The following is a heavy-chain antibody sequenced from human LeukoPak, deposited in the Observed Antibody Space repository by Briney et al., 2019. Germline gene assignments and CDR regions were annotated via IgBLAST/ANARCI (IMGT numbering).Heavy chain of an antibody. CDR1: GFSFVSHP. V-gene: IGHV3-23*01. J-gene: IGHJ4*02. D-gene: IGHD5-24*01. CDR2: ITGSGDYT. CDR3: ARGAMAARLYYFDY. Sequence: PGGSLRLSCAASGFSFVSHPMNWVRQAPGKGLEWVSGITGSGDYTYYIDSVQGRFTISRDNSKNMLFLQMNSLRAEDTAVYYCARGAMAARLYYFDYWGRGILVTVSS.